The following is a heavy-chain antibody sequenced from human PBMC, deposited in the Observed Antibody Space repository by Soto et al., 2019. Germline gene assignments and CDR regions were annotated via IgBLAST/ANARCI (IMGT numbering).Heavy chain of an antibody. CDR3: VRDSVSGRWLNYFDY. J-gene: IGHJ4*02. CDR2: ISSSSSYI. D-gene: IGHD1-26*01. CDR1: GFTFSSYS. V-gene: IGHV3-21*01. Sequence: PGGSLRLSCAASGFTFSSYSMNWVRQAPGKGLEWVSSISSSSSYIYYAYSVNGLFTISIDNAKNSLYLQTNSLRAEDTAVYYCVRDSVSGRWLNYFDYWGPGTLVTASS.